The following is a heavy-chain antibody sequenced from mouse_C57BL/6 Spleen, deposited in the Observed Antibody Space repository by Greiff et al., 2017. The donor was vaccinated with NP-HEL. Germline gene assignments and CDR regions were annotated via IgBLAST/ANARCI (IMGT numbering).Heavy chain of an antibody. V-gene: IGHV1-74*01. D-gene: IGHD2-4*01. CDR2: IHPSDSDT. CDR3: EICYYDYDWYFDV. CDR1: GYTFTSYW. Sequence: VQLQQPGAELVKPGASVKVSCKASGYTFTSYWMHWVKQRPGQGLEWIGRIHPSDSDTNYNQKFKGKATLTVDQSSSTAYMQLSSLTSEDSAVYYCEICYYDYDWYFDVWGTGTTVTVSS. J-gene: IGHJ1*03.